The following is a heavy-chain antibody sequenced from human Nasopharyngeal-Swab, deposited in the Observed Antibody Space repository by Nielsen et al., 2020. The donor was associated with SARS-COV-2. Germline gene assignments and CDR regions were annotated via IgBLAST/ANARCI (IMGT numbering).Heavy chain of an antibody. CDR2: ISGSGSST. J-gene: IGHJ4*02. V-gene: IGHV3-23*01. D-gene: IGHD3-9*01. CDR3: AKGLVEYYDILTGYYIIGY. Sequence: WIRQPPGKGLEWVSAISGSGSSTYYADSVKGRFTISRDNSKNTLYLQMNSLRAEDTAVYYCAKGLVEYYDILTGYYIIGYWGQGTLVTVSS.